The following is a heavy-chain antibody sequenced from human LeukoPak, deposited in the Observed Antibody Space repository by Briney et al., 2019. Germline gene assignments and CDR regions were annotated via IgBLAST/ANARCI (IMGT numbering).Heavy chain of an antibody. J-gene: IGHJ4*02. CDR2: ITYDGSNK. D-gene: IGHD1-26*01. V-gene: IGHV3-30*03. Sequence: PGGSLRLSCAASGFSFKDYNIHWVRQAPGKGLEWVAIITYDGSNKYYTDSLKGRFTISRDNAKNSLYLQMNSLRAEDTGVYYCARGDTQSKYRQFDSWGQGSLVIVSS. CDR1: GFSFKDYN. CDR3: ARGDTQSKYRQFDS.